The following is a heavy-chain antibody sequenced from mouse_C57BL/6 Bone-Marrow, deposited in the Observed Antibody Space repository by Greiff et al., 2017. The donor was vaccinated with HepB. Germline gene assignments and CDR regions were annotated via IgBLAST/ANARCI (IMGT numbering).Heavy chain of an antibody. Sequence: QVQLKQPGAELVRPGSSVKLSCKASGYTFTSYWMDWVKQRPGQGLEWIGNIYPSDSETHYNQKFKDKATLTVDKSSSTAYMQLSSMTSEASAVYYCERQIRDYWGQGTTLTVSS. CDR3: ERQIRDY. V-gene: IGHV1-61*01. J-gene: IGHJ2*01. CDR2: IYPSDSET. D-gene: IGHD1-1*01. CDR1: GYTFTSYW.